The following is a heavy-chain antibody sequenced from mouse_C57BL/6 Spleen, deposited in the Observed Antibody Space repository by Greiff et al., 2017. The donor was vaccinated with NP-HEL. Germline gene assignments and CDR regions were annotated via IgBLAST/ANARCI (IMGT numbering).Heavy chain of an antibody. CDR2: IDPETGGT. CDR1: GYTFTDYE. D-gene: IGHD2-3*01. CDR3: TRAFYDGYYYFDY. V-gene: IGHV1-15*01. Sequence: QVQLQQSGAELVRPGASVTLSCKASGYTFTDYEMHWVKQTPVHGLEWIGAIDPETGGTAYNQKFKGKAILTADKSSSTAYMELRSLTSEDSAVYYCTRAFYDGYYYFDYWGQGTTFTVSS. J-gene: IGHJ2*01.